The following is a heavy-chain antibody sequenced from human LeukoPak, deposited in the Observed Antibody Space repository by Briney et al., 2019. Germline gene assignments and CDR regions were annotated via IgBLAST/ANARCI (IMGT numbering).Heavy chain of an antibody. CDR2: ISYDGSNK. J-gene: IGHJ4*02. CDR3: ARDGCSGGNCHNFRY. Sequence: PGRSLRLSCAASGFTFSSYTMHWVRQAPGKGLEWVAIISYDGSNKYYADSVKGRFTISRDNSKNTLYLQMYSLRAEDTAVYYCARDGCSGGNCHNFRYWGQGTLVTVSS. V-gene: IGHV3-30-3*01. CDR1: GFTFSSYT. D-gene: IGHD2-15*01.